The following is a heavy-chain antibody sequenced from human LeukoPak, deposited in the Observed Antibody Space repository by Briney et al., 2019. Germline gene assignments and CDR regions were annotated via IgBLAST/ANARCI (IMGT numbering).Heavy chain of an antibody. D-gene: IGHD5-12*01. J-gene: IGHJ3*02. Sequence: GSLRLSCAASGFTFSTYWMHWVRQAPGKGLVLVSRISTDGSTTTYADSVKGRFTISRDNAKNALYLQMNSLTAEDTAVYYCARHYDAAAFDIWGQGTVVTVSS. CDR2: ISTDGSTT. CDR3: ARHYDAAAFDI. CDR1: GFTFSTYW. V-gene: IGHV3-74*01.